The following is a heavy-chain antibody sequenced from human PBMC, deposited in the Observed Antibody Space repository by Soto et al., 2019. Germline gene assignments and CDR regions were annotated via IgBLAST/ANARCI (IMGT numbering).Heavy chain of an antibody. J-gene: IGHJ3*02. Sequence: SVKVSCKASGGTFSSYTISWVRQAPGQGLEWMGRIIPILGIANYAQKFQGRVTITADKSTSTAYMELSSLRSEDTAVYYCARDHWNDGSAFDIWGQGTMVTVSS. V-gene: IGHV1-69*04. CDR2: IIPILGIA. CDR1: GGTFSSYT. CDR3: ARDHWNDGSAFDI. D-gene: IGHD1-1*01.